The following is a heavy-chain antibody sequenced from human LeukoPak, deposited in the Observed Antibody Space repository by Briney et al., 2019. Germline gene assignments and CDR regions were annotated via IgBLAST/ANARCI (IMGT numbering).Heavy chain of an antibody. CDR2: ISYDGSNK. CDR3: ARGVFHPFYYHYYLDV. Sequence: GRSLRLSCAVSGFTFSSYAMHWVRQAPGKGLEWVAVISYDGSNKYHADSVKGRFTISRDNSKKTLYLQMNSLRAEDTAVFYCARGVFHPFYYHYYLDVWGKGTTVTVSS. J-gene: IGHJ6*03. V-gene: IGHV3-30*04. CDR1: GFTFSSYA.